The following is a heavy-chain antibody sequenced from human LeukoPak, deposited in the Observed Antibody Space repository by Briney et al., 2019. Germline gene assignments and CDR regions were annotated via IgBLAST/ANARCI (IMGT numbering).Heavy chain of an antibody. J-gene: IGHJ6*02. D-gene: IGHD3-3*01. CDR1: GGSISSSSYY. V-gene: IGHV4-39*07. CDR3: ARAPGLYPLPPLGTYGMHV. Sequence: SETLSLTCTVSGGSISSSSYYWGWIRQPPGKGLEWIGSIYYSGSTYYNPSLKSRVTISVDTSKNQFSLKLSSVTAADTAVYYCARAPGLYPLPPLGTYGMHVWGQGTTVTVSS. CDR2: IYYSGST.